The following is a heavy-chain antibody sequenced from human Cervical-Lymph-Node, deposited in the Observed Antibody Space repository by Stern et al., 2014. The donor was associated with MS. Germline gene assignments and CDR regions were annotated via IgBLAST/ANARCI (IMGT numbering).Heavy chain of an antibody. J-gene: IGHJ6*02. V-gene: IGHV1-69*17. D-gene: IGHD6-19*01. CDR3: ARVNSSAWYYSYYGMDV. CDR1: GGTLSNNA. CDR2: IIPIFGIA. Sequence: VQLVESGAEVKKPGSSVKVSCKASGGTLSNNAISWVRQAPGQGLEWMGGIIPIFGIANYAQKFEGRFTITADMSTTTAYMELSSLRSDDTAVYYCARVNSSAWYYSYYGMDVWGQGTTVTVSS.